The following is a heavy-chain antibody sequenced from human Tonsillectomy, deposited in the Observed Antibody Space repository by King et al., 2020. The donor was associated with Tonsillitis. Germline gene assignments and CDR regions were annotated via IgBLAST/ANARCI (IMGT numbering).Heavy chain of an antibody. D-gene: IGHD4-17*01. Sequence: QLQESGPGLVKPSETLSLTCTVSGGALSSHTYYLGWIRQPPRKGLELFGNIYYCWSTYYKPSLKSRVTISVDTSKNQFSLKLSSVTAADTAVHYCARHNQYGDFDYWGQGTLVTVSS. CDR1: GGALSSHTYY. CDR3: ARHNQYGDFDY. V-gene: IGHV4-39*01. J-gene: IGHJ4*02. CDR2: IYYCWST.